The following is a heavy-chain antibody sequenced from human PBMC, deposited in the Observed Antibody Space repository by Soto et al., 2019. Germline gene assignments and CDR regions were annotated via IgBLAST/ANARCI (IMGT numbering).Heavy chain of an antibody. D-gene: IGHD3-3*01. CDR3: ARFYDFWSGFRKYYYYYGMDV. CDR2: INAGNGNT. V-gene: IGHV1-3*01. Sequence: QVQLVQSGAEVKKLGASVKVSCKASGYTFTSYAMHWVRQAPGQRLEWMGWINAGNGNTKYSQKFQGRVTITRDTSASTAYMELSSLRSEDKAVYYCARFYDFWSGFRKYYYYYGMDVWGQGTTVTVSS. J-gene: IGHJ6*02. CDR1: GYTFTSYA.